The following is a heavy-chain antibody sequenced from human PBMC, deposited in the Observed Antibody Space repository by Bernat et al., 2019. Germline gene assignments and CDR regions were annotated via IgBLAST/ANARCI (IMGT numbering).Heavy chain of an antibody. J-gene: IGHJ3*02. CDR2: IIPIFGTA. V-gene: IGHV1-69*06. D-gene: IGHD2-15*01. Sequence: QVQLVQSGAEVKKPGSSVKVSCKASGGTFSSYAISWVRQAPGQGLEWMGGIIPIFGTANYAQKFQGRVTITADKSTSTAYMELSSLRSEDTAVYYCARDRYCSGGSCYLFAAFDIWGQGTMVTVSS. CDR3: ARDRYCSGGSCYLFAAFDI. CDR1: GGTFSSYA.